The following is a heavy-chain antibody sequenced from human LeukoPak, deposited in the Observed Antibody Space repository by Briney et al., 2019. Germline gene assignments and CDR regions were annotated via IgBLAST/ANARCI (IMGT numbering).Heavy chain of an antibody. Sequence: GASVKVSCKASGYTFTGYYMHWVRQAPGQGLEWMGWINPNSGGTNYAQKFQGRVTMTRDTSISTAYMELSRLRSDDRAVYYCARTGYDGVYYFDYWGQGTLVTVSS. CDR3: ARTGYDGVYYFDY. J-gene: IGHJ4*02. CDR1: GYTFTGYY. CDR2: INPNSGGT. V-gene: IGHV1-2*02. D-gene: IGHD5-12*01.